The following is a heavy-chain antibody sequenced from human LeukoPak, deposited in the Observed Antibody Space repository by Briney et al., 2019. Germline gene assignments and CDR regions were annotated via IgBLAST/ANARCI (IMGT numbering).Heavy chain of an antibody. V-gene: IGHV3-23*01. Sequence: GGSLRLSCVASGFTFSSYAMSWVRQAPGKGLEWVSGISGGGGSTDYGDSVKGRFTISRDNSKNTLYLQMNSLRAEDTAVYYCAKDRYNAVRNFDYWGQGTLVTVSS. J-gene: IGHJ4*02. CDR1: GFTFSSYA. CDR2: ISGGGGST. CDR3: AKDRYNAVRNFDY. D-gene: IGHD5-24*01.